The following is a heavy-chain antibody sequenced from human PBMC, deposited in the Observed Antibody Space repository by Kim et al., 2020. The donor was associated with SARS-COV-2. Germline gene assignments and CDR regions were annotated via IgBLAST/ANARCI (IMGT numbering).Heavy chain of an antibody. CDR1: GFTFNTYA. J-gene: IGHJ6*02. V-gene: IGHV3-64D*06. CDR3: VKDRLTYGSGSYPYLFNGLDV. Sequence: GGSLRLSCSASGFTFNTYALHWVRQAPGKGLEYVSSITSNGGSTYYAASVKGRFTISRDNSKNTLYLQMSGLRAEDTAMYYCVKDRLTYGSGSYPYLFNGLDVWGQGTTVTVSS. D-gene: IGHD3-10*01. CDR2: ITSNGGST.